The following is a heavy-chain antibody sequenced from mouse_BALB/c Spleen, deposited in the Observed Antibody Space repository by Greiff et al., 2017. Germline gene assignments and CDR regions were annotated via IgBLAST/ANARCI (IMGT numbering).Heavy chain of an antibody. D-gene: IGHD2-4*01. CDR1: GFTFSSYA. V-gene: IGHV5-6-5*01. J-gene: IGHJ4*01. Sequence: EVHLVESGGGLVKPGGSLKLSCAASGFTFSSYAMSWVRQTPEKRLEWVASISSGGSTYYPDRVKGRFTISRDNARYILYLQMSSLRSEDTAMYYCAREEDYDGAYYYAMDYWGQGTSVTVSS. CDR2: ISSGGST. CDR3: AREEDYDGAYYYAMDY.